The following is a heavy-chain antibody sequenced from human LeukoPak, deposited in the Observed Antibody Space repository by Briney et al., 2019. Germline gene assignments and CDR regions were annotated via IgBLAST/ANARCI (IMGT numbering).Heavy chain of an antibody. D-gene: IGHD6-19*01. V-gene: IGHV1-46*01. CDR3: AKDAVAGIHYYDY. J-gene: IGHJ4*02. CDR1: GYTFTTYY. Sequence: EAAVKVTFKASGYTFTTYYMHWVRQPPAQGLEWMGLINPSGGSTTYYQKFQGRVTIISDTSTSTVYMELSSLRSEDTAVYYCAKDAVAGIHYYDYWGQGTLVTVSS. CDR2: INPSGGST.